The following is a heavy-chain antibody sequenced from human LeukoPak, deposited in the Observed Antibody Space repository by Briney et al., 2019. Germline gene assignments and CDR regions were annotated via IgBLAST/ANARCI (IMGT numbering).Heavy chain of an antibody. CDR2: INHSGST. CDR1: GGSFSGYY. V-gene: IGHV4-34*01. Sequence: KPSETLSLTCAVYGGSFSGYYWSWIRQPPGKGLEWIGEINHSGSTNYNPSLKSRVTISVDTSKNQFSLKLSSVTAADTAVYYCARGDPREEFDYWGQGTLVTVSS. J-gene: IGHJ4*02. CDR3: ARGDPREEFDY.